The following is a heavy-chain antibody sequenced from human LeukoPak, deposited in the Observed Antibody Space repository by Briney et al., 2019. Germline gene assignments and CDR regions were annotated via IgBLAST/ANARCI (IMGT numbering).Heavy chain of an antibody. J-gene: IGHJ2*01. Sequence: GGSLRLSCAASGFTFSSYGMHWVRQAPGKGLEWVAVISYDGSNKYYADSVKGRFTISRDNSKNTLYLQMGSLRAEDMAVYYCARDGEYCGGDCSPRWYFDLWGRGTLVTVSS. V-gene: IGHV3-30*03. D-gene: IGHD2-21*02. CDR3: ARDGEYCGGDCSPRWYFDL. CDR1: GFTFSSYG. CDR2: ISYDGSNK.